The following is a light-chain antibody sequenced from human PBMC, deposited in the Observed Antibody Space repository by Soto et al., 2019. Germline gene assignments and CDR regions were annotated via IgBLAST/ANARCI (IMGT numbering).Light chain of an antibody. CDR3: SSYTSSSTLEV. Sequence: QSALTQPTSGSGSPGQARTISCTGTSSDVGGYNYVSWYQQHPGKAPKLMIYDVSNRPSGVSNRFSGSKSGNTASLTISGLQAEDEADYYCSSYTSSSTLEVFGTGTKVT. J-gene: IGLJ1*01. V-gene: IGLV2-14*01. CDR1: SSDVGGYNY. CDR2: DVS.